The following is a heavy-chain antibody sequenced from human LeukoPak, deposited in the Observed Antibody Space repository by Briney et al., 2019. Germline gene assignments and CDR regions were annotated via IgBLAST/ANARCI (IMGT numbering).Heavy chain of an antibody. CDR1: GFTFSNFA. Sequence: GGSLRLSCAASGFTFSNFAMSWVPQAPGKALEWVSAISGSGGSTYYADSVKGRFTISRDDSKNTLFLQMNSPRAEDTAVYYCAKDGASVVNWFDPWGQGTLVTVSS. J-gene: IGHJ5*02. CDR3: AKDGASVVNWFDP. V-gene: IGHV3-23*01. D-gene: IGHD2-15*01. CDR2: ISGSGGST.